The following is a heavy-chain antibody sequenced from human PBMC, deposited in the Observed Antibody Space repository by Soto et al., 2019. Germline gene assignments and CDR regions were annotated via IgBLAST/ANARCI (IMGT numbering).Heavy chain of an antibody. D-gene: IGHD3-10*01. J-gene: IGHJ6*02. CDR1: GGTFSSYA. CDR2: IIPIFGKA. V-gene: IGHV1-69*13. CDR3: ARDRAGTHYYYGMDV. Sequence: SVKVSCKASGGTFSSYAISWVRQAPGQGLEWMGGIIPIFGKANYAQKFQGRVTITADESTRTAYMELSSLRSEDTAVYYCARDRAGTHYYYGMDVWGQGTTVTVSS.